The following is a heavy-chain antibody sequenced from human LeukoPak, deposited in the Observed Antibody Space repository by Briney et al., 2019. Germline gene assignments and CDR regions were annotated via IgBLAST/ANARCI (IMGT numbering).Heavy chain of an antibody. CDR3: AKRGTTWDLDY. CDR2: ISYDGNTM. Sequence: AGGSLRLSCGASGFRFSSYAMHWVRQAPGKGLEWVAVISYDGNTMYYADSVKGRFTISRDYSKNTLHLQMNSLRAEDTAVYYCAKRGTTWDLDYWGQGTLVTVSS. CDR1: GFRFSSYA. J-gene: IGHJ4*02. V-gene: IGHV3-33*06. D-gene: IGHD3-16*01.